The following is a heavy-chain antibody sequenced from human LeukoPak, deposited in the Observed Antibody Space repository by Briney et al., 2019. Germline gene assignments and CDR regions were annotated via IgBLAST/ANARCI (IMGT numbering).Heavy chain of an antibody. J-gene: IGHJ4*02. Sequence: GSLRLSCAASGFTFSSYGMHWVRQAPGKGLEWVTFISYDGSKTYFTDSVKGQFTISRDDSKSTLFLLMNSLRAEDTAVYYCARQHTNSWFFGFDFWGQGALVTVSS. V-gene: IGHV3-30*03. D-gene: IGHD2/OR15-2a*01. CDR1: GFTFSSYG. CDR3: ARQHTNSWFFGFDF. CDR2: ISYDGSKT.